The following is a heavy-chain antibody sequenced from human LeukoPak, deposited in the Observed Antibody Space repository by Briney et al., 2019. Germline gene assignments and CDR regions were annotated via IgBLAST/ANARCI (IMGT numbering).Heavy chain of an antibody. D-gene: IGHD6-19*01. CDR1: GFTFSNAW. V-gene: IGHV3-15*07. CDR3: TTDSIAVTGTAN. Sequence: SGGSLRLSCAASGFTFSNAWMNWARQAPGKGLEWVGRIKTKTDGGTTDYAAPVKGRLTISRDDSKNTLYLQMSSLRTEDTAVYYCTTDSIAVTGTANWGQGTLVTVSS. J-gene: IGHJ4*02. CDR2: IKTKTDGGTT.